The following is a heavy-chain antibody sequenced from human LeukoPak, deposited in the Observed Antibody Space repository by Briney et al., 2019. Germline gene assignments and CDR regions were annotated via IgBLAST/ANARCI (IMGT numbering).Heavy chain of an antibody. CDR3: AGDMVRGVNPYYFDY. CDR1: GFTFSSYS. Sequence: GGSLRLSCAASGFTFSSYSMNWVRQAPGKGLEWVSSISSSSSYIYYADSVKGRFTISRDNAKNSLYLQMNSLRAEDTAVYYCAGDMVRGVNPYYFDYWGQGTLVTVSS. J-gene: IGHJ4*02. V-gene: IGHV3-21*01. D-gene: IGHD3-10*01. CDR2: ISSSSSYI.